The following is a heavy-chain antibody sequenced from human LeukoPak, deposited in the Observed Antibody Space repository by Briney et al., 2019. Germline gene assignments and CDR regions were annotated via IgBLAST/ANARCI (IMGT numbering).Heavy chain of an antibody. CDR3: AKSHKADYDFWSGYYRPFDY. CDR2: ISGSGGST. D-gene: IGHD3-3*01. J-gene: IGHJ4*02. Sequence: PGGSLRLSCAASGFTFSSYAMSWVRQAPGKGLEWVSAISGSGGSTYYADSVKGRFTISRDNSKNTLYPQMNSLRAEDTAVYYCAKSHKADYDFWSGYYRPFDYWGQGTLVTVSS. CDR1: GFTFSSYA. V-gene: IGHV3-23*01.